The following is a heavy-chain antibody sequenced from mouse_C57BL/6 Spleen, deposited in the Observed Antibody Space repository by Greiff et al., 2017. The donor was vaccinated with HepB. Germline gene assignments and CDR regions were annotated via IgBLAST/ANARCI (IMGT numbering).Heavy chain of an antibody. Sequence: VHVKQSGPELVKPGASVKIPCKASGYTFTDYNMDWVKQSHGKSLEWIGDINPNNGGTIYNQKFKGKATLTVDKSSSTAYMELRSLTSEDTAVYYCARYDGYYPSYAMDYWGQGTSVTVSS. V-gene: IGHV1-18*01. CDR2: INPNNGGT. D-gene: IGHD2-3*01. CDR3: ARYDGYYPSYAMDY. CDR1: GYTFTDYN. J-gene: IGHJ4*01.